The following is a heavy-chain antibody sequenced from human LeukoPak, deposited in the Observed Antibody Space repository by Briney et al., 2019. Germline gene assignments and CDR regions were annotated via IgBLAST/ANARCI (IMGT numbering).Heavy chain of an antibody. D-gene: IGHD6-13*01. CDR2: ISGSGGST. Sequence: SGGSLRLSCAASGFTFSSYAMSWVRQAPGKGLEWVSAISGSGGSTYYADSVKGRFTISRDNSKNTLYLQMNSLRAEDTAVYYCAKGPGYSSSWYIFDYWGQGTLVTVSS. CDR1: GFTFSSYA. V-gene: IGHV3-23*01. CDR3: AKGPGYSSSWYIFDY. J-gene: IGHJ4*02.